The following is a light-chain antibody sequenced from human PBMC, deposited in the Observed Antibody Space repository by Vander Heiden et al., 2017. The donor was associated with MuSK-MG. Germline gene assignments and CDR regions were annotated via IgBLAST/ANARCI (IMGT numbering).Light chain of an antibody. V-gene: IGKV1-39*01. CDR1: QSISSY. Sequence: DIQMTQSPSSLSASVGDRVTITCRASQSISSYLNWYQEKTGKAPELLIYAASSLQSGVPQRFNRSGSVTDFTLTISRLLPDDLATYFWQQSYSTHTFGHGTKVDIK. J-gene: IGKJ3*01. CDR2: AAS. CDR3: QQSYSTHT.